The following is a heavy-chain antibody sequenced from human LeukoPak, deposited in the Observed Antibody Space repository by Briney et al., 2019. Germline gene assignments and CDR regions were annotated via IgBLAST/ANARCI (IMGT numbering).Heavy chain of an antibody. CDR2: IYYSGST. J-gene: IGHJ4*02. D-gene: IGHD5-18*01. Sequence: SETLSLTCTVSGGSMTSYYWSWIRQHPGKGLEWIGYIYYSGSTYYNPSLKSRVTISVDTSKNQFSLKLSSVTAADTAVYYCAASGGRRYSYGNFDYWGQGTLVTVSS. V-gene: IGHV4-59*06. CDR3: AASGGRRYSYGNFDY. CDR1: GGSMTSYY.